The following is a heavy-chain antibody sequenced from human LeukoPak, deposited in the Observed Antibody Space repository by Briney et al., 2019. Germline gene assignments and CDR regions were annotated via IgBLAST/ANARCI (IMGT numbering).Heavy chain of an antibody. D-gene: IGHD3-10*01. CDR1: GYTFTSYD. V-gene: IGHV1-8*01. Sequence: ASVKVSCKASGYTFTSYDISWVRQATGQGLEWMGWMNPNSGNAGYAQRFQGRVTMTRNNSISTAYMELTSLRSEDTAVYYCGRPLQRGSWTQRALDYWGQGTLVTVSS. CDR3: GRPLQRGSWTQRALDY. CDR2: MNPNSGNA. J-gene: IGHJ4*02.